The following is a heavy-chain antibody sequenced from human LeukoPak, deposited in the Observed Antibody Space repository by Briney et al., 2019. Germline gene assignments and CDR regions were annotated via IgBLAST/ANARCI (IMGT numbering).Heavy chain of an antibody. D-gene: IGHD5-12*01. V-gene: IGHV4-59*01. J-gene: IGHJ2*01. CDR3: ARAPDIVATIRHFDL. CDR1: GGSFSSYY. Sequence: SETLSLTCAVYGGSFSSYYWSWIRQPPGKGLEWIGYIYYSGSTNYNPSLKSRVTISVDTSKNQFSLKLSSVTAADTAVYYCARAPDIVATIRHFDLWGRGTLVTVSS. CDR2: IYYSGST.